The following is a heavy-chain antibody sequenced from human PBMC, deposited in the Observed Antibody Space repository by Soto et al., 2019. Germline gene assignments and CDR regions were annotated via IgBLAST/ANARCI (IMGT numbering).Heavy chain of an antibody. Sequence: PSETLSLTCTFPCCSISSSSYYWGWIRQPPGKGLEWIGSIYYSGSTYYNPSLKSRVTISVDTSKNHFSLKLSSVTAADTAVYYCARQLGSYYYDSSGYYFDYWGQGTLVTVSS. V-gene: IGHV4-39*01. CDR1: CCSISSSSYY. CDR2: IYYSGST. D-gene: IGHD3-22*01. J-gene: IGHJ4*02. CDR3: ARQLGSYYYDSSGYYFDY.